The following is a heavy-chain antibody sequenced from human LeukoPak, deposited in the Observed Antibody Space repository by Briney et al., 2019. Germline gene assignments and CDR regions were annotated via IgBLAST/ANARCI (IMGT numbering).Heavy chain of an antibody. V-gene: IGHV4-4*07. D-gene: IGHD6-13*01. CDR2: IYTSGST. CDR1: GGSISSYY. CDR3: ARESRHGSWYKLGWDYYYYYMDV. Sequence: SETLSLTCTVSGGSISSYYWSWIRQPAGKGLEWIGRIYTSGSTNYNPSLKSRVTMSVDTSKNQFSLKLSSVTAADTAVYYCARESRHGSWYKLGWDYYYYYMDVWGKGTTVTVSS. J-gene: IGHJ6*03.